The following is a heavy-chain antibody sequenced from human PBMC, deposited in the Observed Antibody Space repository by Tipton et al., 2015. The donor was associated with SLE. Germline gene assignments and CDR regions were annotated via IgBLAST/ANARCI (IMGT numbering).Heavy chain of an antibody. CDR1: GFSFSDYA. D-gene: IGHD1-26*01. CDR2: IWYDGSNK. Sequence: SLRLSCAASGFSFSDYAMHWVRQAPGKGLEWVAVIWYDGSNKYYADSLKGRFTISRDNAKNSLYLHINNLSADDTAVYYCARLGGSHDEGVYYHYMDVWGKGTTVTVSS. CDR3: ARLGGSHDEGVYYHYMDV. J-gene: IGHJ6*03. V-gene: IGHV3-33*01.